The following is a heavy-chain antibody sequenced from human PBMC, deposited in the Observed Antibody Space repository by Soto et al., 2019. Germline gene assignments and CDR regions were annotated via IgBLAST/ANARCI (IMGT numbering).Heavy chain of an antibody. D-gene: IGHD2-2*01. CDR3: AREGYCSSTSCDSFDI. Sequence: PVESLKISCKGSGYSFISYWIGWVRQITGKGLEWMGIIYPGDSDTRYSSSFQGQVTISADKSISTAYLQWSSLKASDTAMYYCAREGYCSSTSCDSFDIWGQGTMVTVSS. J-gene: IGHJ3*02. CDR1: GYSFISYW. CDR2: IYPGDSDT. V-gene: IGHV5-51*01.